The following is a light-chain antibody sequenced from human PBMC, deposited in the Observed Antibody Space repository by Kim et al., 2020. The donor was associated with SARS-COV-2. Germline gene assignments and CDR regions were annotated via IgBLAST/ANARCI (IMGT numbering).Light chain of an antibody. CDR3: NSRESGVNHVV. CDR2: DKN. Sequence: SSELTQDPAVSVALGQTVRITCQGDSLRSYYASWYQQRPGQAPVLLIYDKNNRPSGIPDRFSGSSSGNTASSTITGAQAEDEADYYCNSRESGVNHVVFGGGTRLTVL. J-gene: IGLJ3*02. CDR1: SLRSYY. V-gene: IGLV3-19*01.